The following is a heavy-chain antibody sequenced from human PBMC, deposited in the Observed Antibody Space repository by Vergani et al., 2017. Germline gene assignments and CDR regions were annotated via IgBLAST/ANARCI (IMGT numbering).Heavy chain of an antibody. V-gene: IGHV3-23*01. D-gene: IGHD4-11*01. CDR1: GFTFSSYA. Sequence: EVQLLESGGGLVQPGGSLRLSCAASGFTFSSYAMSWVRQAPGKGLEWVSAISGSGGSTYYADTVKGRFTISRDNSKKTLYLQMNSLRAEDTAVYYCAKGAHDYSSPYYFDYWGQGTLVTVSS. J-gene: IGHJ4*02. CDR3: AKGAHDYSSPYYFDY. CDR2: ISGSGGST.